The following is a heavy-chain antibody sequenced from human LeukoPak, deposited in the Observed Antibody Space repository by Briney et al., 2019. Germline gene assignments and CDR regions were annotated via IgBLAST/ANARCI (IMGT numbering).Heavy chain of an antibody. CDR1: GYTFTGYY. CDR3: ARDGWLGYSYDSSGYDSDY. J-gene: IGHJ4*02. D-gene: IGHD3-22*01. CDR2: INPNTGGT. Sequence: GSSVTVSCKASGYTFTGYYMHWVRQAPGQGLDWMGWINPNTGGTNYPQKFQGRVTMTRDTSISTAFMELGRLRSDDTAVYYCARDGWLGYSYDSSGYDSDYWGQGTLVTVSS. V-gene: IGHV1-2*02.